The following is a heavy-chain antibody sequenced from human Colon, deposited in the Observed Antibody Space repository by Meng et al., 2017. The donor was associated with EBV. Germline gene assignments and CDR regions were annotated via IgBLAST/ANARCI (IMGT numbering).Heavy chain of an antibody. CDR2: IYYSGST. Sequence: HGQLEESGPGLLKSSQTLSPTCTVSGGSVSSGGYYWTWIRQHPGKGLEWFGHIYYSGSTFYNPSLKRRVIISIDTSKNQFSLNLRSVTAADTAVYYCARVSSGWDYFDYWGQGTLVTVSS. V-gene: IGHV4-31*03. J-gene: IGHJ4*02. CDR3: ARVSSGWDYFDY. CDR1: GGSVSSGGYY. D-gene: IGHD6-19*01.